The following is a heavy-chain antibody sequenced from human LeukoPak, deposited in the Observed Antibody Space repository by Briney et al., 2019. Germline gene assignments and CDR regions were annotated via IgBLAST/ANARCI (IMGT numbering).Heavy chain of an antibody. J-gene: IGHJ6*04. CDR1: GGSISSGGYY. V-gene: IGHV4-31*03. Sequence: PSETLSLTCTVSGGSISSGGYYWSWIRQHPGKGLEWIGYIYYSGSTYYNPSLKSRVTISVDTSKNQFSLKLSSVTAADTAVYYCARRSPSNYYYYGMDVWGKGTTVTVSS. CDR3: ARRSPSNYYYYGMDV. CDR2: IYYSGST. D-gene: IGHD4-11*01.